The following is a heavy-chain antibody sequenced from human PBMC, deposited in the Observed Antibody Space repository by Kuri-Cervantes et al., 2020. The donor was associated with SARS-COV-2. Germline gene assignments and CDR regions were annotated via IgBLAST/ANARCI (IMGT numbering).Heavy chain of an antibody. CDR3: ATEVRELPNSGYDY. J-gene: IGHJ4*02. V-gene: IGHV1-46*01. Sequence: ASVKVSCKASGYTFTSYAIHWVRQAPGQRLEWMGIINPSGGSTSYAQKFQGRVTMTEDTSTDTAYMELSSLRSEDTAVYYCATEVRELPNSGYDYWGQGTLVTVSS. CDR1: GYTFTSYA. D-gene: IGHD3-10*01. CDR2: INPSGGST.